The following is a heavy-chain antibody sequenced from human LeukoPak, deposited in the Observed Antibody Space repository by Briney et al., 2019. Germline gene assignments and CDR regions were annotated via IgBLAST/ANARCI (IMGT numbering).Heavy chain of an antibody. V-gene: IGHV3-7*01. D-gene: IGHD6-6*01. J-gene: IGHJ4*02. CDR1: GFTFSSYW. Sequence: GRSLRLSCAASGFTFSSYWMSWVRQAPGKGLEWVANIKQDGSEKYYVDSVKGRFTISRDNAKNSLYLQMNSLRAEDTAVYYCARRPYGSSPRLGYYFDYWGQGTLVTVSS. CDR2: IKQDGSEK. CDR3: ARRPYGSSPRLGYYFDY.